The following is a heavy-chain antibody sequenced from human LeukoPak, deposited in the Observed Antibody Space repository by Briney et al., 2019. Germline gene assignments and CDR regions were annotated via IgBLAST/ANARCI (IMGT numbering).Heavy chain of an antibody. CDR3: ARVGATIKAFDI. Sequence: GGSLRLSCAASGFTFSSYSMNWVRQAPGKGLEWVSSISSSSSYIYYADSVKGRFTISRDNAKNSLYLQMNSLRAEDTAVYYCARVGATIKAFDIWGQGTMVTVSS. J-gene: IGHJ3*02. CDR2: ISSSSSYI. D-gene: IGHD1-26*01. CDR1: GFTFSSYS. V-gene: IGHV3-21*01.